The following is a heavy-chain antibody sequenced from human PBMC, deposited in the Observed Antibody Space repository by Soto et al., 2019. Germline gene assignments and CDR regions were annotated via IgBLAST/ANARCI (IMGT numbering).Heavy chain of an antibody. D-gene: IGHD6-13*01. V-gene: IGHV4-59*01. J-gene: IGHJ6*02. Sequence: SETLSLTCTVSGGSISSYYWSWIRQPPGKGLEWIGYVYYSGSTNYNPSLKSRVTISVDTSKNQFSLKLSSVTAADTAAYYCARSIAAAALGMDVWGQGTTVTVSS. CDR1: GGSISSYY. CDR3: ARSIAAAALGMDV. CDR2: VYYSGST.